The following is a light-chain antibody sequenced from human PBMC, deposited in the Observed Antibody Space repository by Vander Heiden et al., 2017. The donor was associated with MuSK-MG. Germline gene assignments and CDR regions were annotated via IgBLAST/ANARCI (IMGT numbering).Light chain of an antibody. J-gene: IGLJ2*01. CDR3: SSYASSSTLL. CDR2: EVT. Sequence: QSALTQPASVSGSPGQSITISCPGARSDAGSYNLVSWYQQPPANATILMFYEVTRRPAGVANRFSASKAGNTASPTISGRQTEDDADYYCSSYASSSTLLFGGGTKLTVL. CDR1: RSDAGSYNL. V-gene: IGLV2-23*02.